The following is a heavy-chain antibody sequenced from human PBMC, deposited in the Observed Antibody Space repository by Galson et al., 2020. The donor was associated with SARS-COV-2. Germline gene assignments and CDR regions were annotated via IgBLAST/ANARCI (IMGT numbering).Heavy chain of an antibody. Sequence: GGSLRLSCAASGFTFSGSAMHWVRQASGKGLEWVGRIRSKANSYATAYAASVKGRFTISRDDSKNTAYLQMNSLKTEDTAVYYCTSATYPRSGWYRYWGQGTLVTVSS. CDR3: TSATYPRSGWYRY. V-gene: IGHV3-73*01. D-gene: IGHD6-19*01. J-gene: IGHJ4*02. CDR1: GFTFSGSA. CDR2: IRSKANSYAT.